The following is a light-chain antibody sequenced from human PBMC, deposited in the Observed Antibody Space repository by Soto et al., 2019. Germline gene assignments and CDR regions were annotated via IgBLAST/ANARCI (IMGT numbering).Light chain of an antibody. J-gene: IGKJ4*01. CDR3: QQYGSSPGT. CDR2: NAF. Sequence: EIVLTQSPGTLSLSPGERATLSCRASQSVSSSYLAWYQHKPGQAPRLLIYNAFNRATGIPDRFSGSGSGTDFTLTISRLEPEDFAVYYCQQYGSSPGTFGGGTKVDIK. V-gene: IGKV3-20*01. CDR1: QSVSSSY.